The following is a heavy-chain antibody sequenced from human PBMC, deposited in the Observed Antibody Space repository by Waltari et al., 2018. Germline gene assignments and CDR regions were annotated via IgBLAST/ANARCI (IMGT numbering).Heavy chain of an antibody. Sequence: QVQLQESGPGQVKPSETLSLTCTVSNGSITSFFWNWIRQSPGKGLEWIGYIYYTGSTDYNPSLKSRVTISVDTTKNQFSLRLNSVTAADTGVYYCARWRIHYTSNWFDPWGQGTLVTVSS. CDR2: IYYTGST. CDR1: NGSITSFF. J-gene: IGHJ5*02. D-gene: IGHD2-15*01. CDR3: ARWRIHYTSNWFDP. V-gene: IGHV4-59*01.